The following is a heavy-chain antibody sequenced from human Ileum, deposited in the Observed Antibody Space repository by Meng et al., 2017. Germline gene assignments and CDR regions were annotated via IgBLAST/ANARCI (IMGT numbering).Heavy chain of an antibody. J-gene: IGHJ4*02. CDR2: LYYNGNT. CDR3: GKAPHY. CDR1: GDSLSSGNYY. V-gene: IGHV4-39*07. Sequence: QLRLQESGPGLVKPSETLSLTCTVSGDSLSSGNYYWGWIRQPPGKGLEWIGSLYYNGNTYYNPSLRSRVTISIDTSKNQFSLKLNSVTAADTAVYYCGKAPHYWGQGTLVTVSS.